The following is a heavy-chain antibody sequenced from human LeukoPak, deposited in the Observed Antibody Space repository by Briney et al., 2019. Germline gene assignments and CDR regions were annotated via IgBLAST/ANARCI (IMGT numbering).Heavy chain of an antibody. CDR2: MSYDGRYR. J-gene: IGHJ4*01. Sequence: QSGTSLRLSCTTSGFTFDFYAMHWVHQAPGKGLKWVAVMSYDGRYRYYADSAKGRFTISRDNSKRTLYLEMSSLRPEDTALYYCARSELYYGSESYYHLDYWGHGTLVTVSS. V-gene: IGHV3-30*03. CDR1: GFTFDFYA. CDR3: ARSELYYGSESYYHLDY. D-gene: IGHD3-10*01.